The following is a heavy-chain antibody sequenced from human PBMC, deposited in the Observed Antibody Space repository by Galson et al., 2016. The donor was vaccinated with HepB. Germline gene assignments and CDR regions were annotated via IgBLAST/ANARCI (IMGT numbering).Heavy chain of an antibody. Sequence: LRLSCAASGFTFSTYGMHWVRQAPGTGLEWVAVISYDGSNKYYADSVKGRFTISRDNSENTLYLHMNRLRVEDTAVYYCAKVMGRSYNDYVPPFDSWGQGALVTVSS. D-gene: IGHD4/OR15-4a*01. J-gene: IGHJ4*02. CDR3: AKVMGRSYNDYVPPFDS. V-gene: IGHV3-30*18. CDR1: GFTFSTYG. CDR2: ISYDGSNK.